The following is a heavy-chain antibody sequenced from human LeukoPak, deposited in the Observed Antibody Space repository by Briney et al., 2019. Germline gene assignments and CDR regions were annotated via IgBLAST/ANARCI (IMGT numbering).Heavy chain of an antibody. CDR1: GGSISSGDYY. J-gene: IGHJ4*02. V-gene: IGHV4-30-4*01. D-gene: IGHD4-17*01. CDR3: ARAGEGEDY. Sequence: PSETLSLTCTVSGGSISSGDYYWSWIRQPPGKGLEWIGYIYYSGSTYYNPSLQSRVIISVDTSKNQFSLKLTSVTAADTAVYYCARAGEGEDYWGQGTLVTVSS. CDR2: IYYSGST.